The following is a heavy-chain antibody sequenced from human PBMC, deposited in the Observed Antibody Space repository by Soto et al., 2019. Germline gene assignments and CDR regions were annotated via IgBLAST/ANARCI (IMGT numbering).Heavy chain of an antibody. J-gene: IGHJ4*02. CDR2: IYYSGST. D-gene: IGHD6-13*01. CDR1: GGSISSYY. CDR3: ARYSSSWYLFDY. V-gene: IGHV4-59*01. Sequence: PWETLSLTCTVSGGSISSYYWSWIRQPPGKGLEWIGYIYYSGSTNYNPSLKSRVTISVDTSKNQFSLKLSSVTAADTAVYYCARYSSSWYLFDYWGQGTLVTVSS.